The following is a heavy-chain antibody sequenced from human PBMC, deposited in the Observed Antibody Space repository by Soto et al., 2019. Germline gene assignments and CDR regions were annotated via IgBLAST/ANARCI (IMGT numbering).Heavy chain of an antibody. CDR2: ISYDGSNK. CDR3: ARTDRGQWELPYYYYGMGV. Sequence: QVQLVESGGGVVQPGRSLRLSCAASGFTFSSYAMHWVRQAPGKGLEWVAVISYDGSNKYYADSVKGRFTISRDNSKNTLCMRMNSLRDEDTAVYYCARTDRGQWELPYYYYGMGVWGEGTTVTVSS. V-gene: IGHV3-30-3*01. CDR1: GFTFSSYA. D-gene: IGHD1-26*01. J-gene: IGHJ6*04.